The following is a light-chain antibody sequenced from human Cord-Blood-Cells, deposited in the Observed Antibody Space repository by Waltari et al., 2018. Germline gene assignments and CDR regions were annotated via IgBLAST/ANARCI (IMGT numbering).Light chain of an antibody. Sequence: QSALTQPASVSGSPGQSVTIPCTGTSSDVGSYNLVSWYQQHPVKAPKLMIYEGSKRHSGVSNRFSGSKSGNTASLTISGLQAEDEADYYCCSYAGSSTWVFGGGTKLTVL. CDR2: EGS. V-gene: IGLV2-23*01. CDR1: SSDVGSYNL. CDR3: CSYAGSSTWV. J-gene: IGLJ3*02.